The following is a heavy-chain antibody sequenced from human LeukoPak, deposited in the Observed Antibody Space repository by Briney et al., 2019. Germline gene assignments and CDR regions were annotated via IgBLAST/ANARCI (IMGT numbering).Heavy chain of an antibody. CDR2: IYYSGST. D-gene: IGHD4-17*01. V-gene: IGHV4-59*12. CDR1: GGSISSYY. Sequence: SETLSLTCTVSGGSISSYYWSWIRQPPGKGLEWIGYIYYSGSTYYNPSLKSRVTISVDTSKNQFSLKLSSVTAADTAVYYCAREPTLSTVTNDAFDIWGQGTMVTVSS. CDR3: AREPTLSTVTNDAFDI. J-gene: IGHJ3*02.